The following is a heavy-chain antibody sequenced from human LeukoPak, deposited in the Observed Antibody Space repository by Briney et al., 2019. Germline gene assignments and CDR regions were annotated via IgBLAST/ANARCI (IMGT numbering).Heavy chain of an antibody. D-gene: IGHD3-10*01. J-gene: IGHJ4*02. V-gene: IGHV3-30*02. Sequence: GGSLRLSCAASGFTFSNSAMHWVRQAPGKGLEWVAFIRNDGSNKYYADSVKGRFTISRDNSKNTLYLQMNSLRAEDTAVYYCAKLGFGETSDYWGQGALVTVSS. CDR1: GFTFSNSA. CDR2: IRNDGSNK. CDR3: AKLGFGETSDY.